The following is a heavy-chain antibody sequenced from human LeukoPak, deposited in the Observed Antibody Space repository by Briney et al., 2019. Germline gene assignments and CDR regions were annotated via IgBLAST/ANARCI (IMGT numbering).Heavy chain of an antibody. D-gene: IGHD6-19*01. CDR2: ISWNSGSI. J-gene: IGHJ1*01. Sequence: PGRSLRLSCAASGFTFNDYAMYWVRQAPGKGLEWVSSISWNSGSIGYADSVKGRFIISRDNAKNSLYLQMNSLRVEDTALYYCAKDAGSGWSDLQHWGQGTLVTVSS. CDR1: GFTFNDYA. V-gene: IGHV3-9*01. CDR3: AKDAGSGWSDLQH.